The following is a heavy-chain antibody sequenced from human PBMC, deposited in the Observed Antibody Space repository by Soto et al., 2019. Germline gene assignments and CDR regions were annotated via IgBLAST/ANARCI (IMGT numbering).Heavy chain of an antibody. CDR2: ISTHNGKT. D-gene: IGHD6-19*01. J-gene: IGHJ4*02. CDR1: GYTFTAYG. Sequence: QVQLVQSGAEMKKPGASVRVSCKASGYTFTAYGITWVRQAPGQGLEYMGWISTHNGKTNYARKLQGRVILTTDKSTSTAYMELRALTSDDTAVYYCARGVAVAAVYYFDYWGQGTLVTVSS. CDR3: ARGVAVAAVYYFDY. V-gene: IGHV1-18*04.